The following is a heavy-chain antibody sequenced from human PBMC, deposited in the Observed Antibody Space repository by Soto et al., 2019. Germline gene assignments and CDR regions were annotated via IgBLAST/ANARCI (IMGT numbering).Heavy chain of an antibody. V-gene: IGHV3-21*01. CDR2: ISSSSSYI. D-gene: IGHD4-17*01. J-gene: IGHJ4*02. CDR1: GFTFSSYS. CDR3: ARDYMTTVMATGY. Sequence: GGSLRLSCAASGFTFSSYSMNWVRQAPGKGLEWVSSISSSSSYIYYADSVKGRFTISRDNAKNSLYLQMNSLRAEDTAVYYCARDYMTTVMATGYWGQGTLVTVSS.